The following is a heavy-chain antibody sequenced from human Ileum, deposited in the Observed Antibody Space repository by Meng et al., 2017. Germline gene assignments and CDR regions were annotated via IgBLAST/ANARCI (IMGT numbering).Heavy chain of an antibody. CDR2: INPDGSNP. J-gene: IGHJ1*01. Sequence: VQGGECGGGLGKPGVSLRLSCAASGFTFTDHWMHWVRQGPGKGLVWVSRINPDGSNPTYADSVKGRFTISRDNAKNTVYLQMNSLRAEDSALYYCTNDRLNHWGQGALVTVSS. D-gene: IGHD1-1*01. V-gene: IGHV3-74*02. CDR3: TNDRLNH. CDR1: GFTFTDHW.